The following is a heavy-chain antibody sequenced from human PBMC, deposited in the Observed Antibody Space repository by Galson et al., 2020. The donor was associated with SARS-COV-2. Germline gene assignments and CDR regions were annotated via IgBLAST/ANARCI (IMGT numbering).Heavy chain of an antibody. J-gene: IGHJ6*02. V-gene: IGHV4-34*01. CDR3: ARGGVGVRGVMGYYGMDV. CDR2: INHSGST. Sequence: SQASEPLSLTCAVHDGSFSGYYWSWIRQPPGKGLEWIGEINHSGSTNYNPSLKSRVTISVDTSKNQFSLKLCSVTAADTAVYYCARGGVGVRGVMGYYGMDVWGQGTTVTVSS. CDR1: DGSFSGYY. D-gene: IGHD3-10*01.